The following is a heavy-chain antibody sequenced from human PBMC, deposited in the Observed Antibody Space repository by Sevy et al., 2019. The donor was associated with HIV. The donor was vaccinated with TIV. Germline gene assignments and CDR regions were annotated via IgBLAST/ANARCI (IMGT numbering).Heavy chain of an antibody. V-gene: IGHV3-7*01. CDR1: GFTFSVYW. J-gene: IGHJ4*02. CDR3: AREGVGGYSYSLDQ. CDR2: MKEDGSDK. D-gene: IGHD5-18*01. Sequence: GGSLRLSCAASGFTFSVYWMTWVRQVPGKGLEWVATMKEDGSDKDYVDSVKGRFTISRDNAKNSLYLQMNSLRAEDTAVYYCAREGVGGYSYSLDQWGLGTLVTVSS.